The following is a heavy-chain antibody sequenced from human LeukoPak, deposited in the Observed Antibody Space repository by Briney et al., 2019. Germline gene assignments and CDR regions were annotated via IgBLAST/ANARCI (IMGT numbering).Heavy chain of an antibody. CDR1: GFTFSSYA. D-gene: IGHD3-3*01. V-gene: IGHV4-39*07. J-gene: IGHJ4*02. CDR3: ARDLMTTITIFGVVSFDY. Sequence: GSLRLSCAASGFTFSSYAMSWVRQPPGKGLEWIGNIYYSGSTYYNPSLKSRVTISVDTSKNQFSLKLSSVTAADTAVYYCARDLMTTITIFGVVSFDYWGQGTLVTVSP. CDR2: IYYSGST.